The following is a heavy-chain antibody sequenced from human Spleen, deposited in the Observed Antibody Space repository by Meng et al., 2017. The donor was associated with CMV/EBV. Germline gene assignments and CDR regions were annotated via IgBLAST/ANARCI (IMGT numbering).Heavy chain of an antibody. D-gene: IGHD5-24*01. Sequence: SISSSNWWSWVRQPPGKGLEWIGEIDHSGSTNYNPSLKSRVIISIDKSKNHFSLKLRSVTAADTAVYFCARDVSSRITIIRHWYCDLWGRGTLVPSPQ. V-gene: IGHV4-4*01. CDR2: IDHSGST. J-gene: IGHJ2*01. CDR3: ARDVSSRITIIRHWYCDL. CDR1: SISSSNW.